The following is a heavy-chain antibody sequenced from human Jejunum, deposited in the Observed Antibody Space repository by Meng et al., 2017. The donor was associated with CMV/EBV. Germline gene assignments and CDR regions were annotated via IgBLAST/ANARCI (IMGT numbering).Heavy chain of an antibody. CDR2: NFPRASDT. Sequence: YWIGGVGHMPGKGLEWMGINFPRASDTRYSPSLRGQITISVDNSISTAYLQWSSLTTSDTAMYYCARHSYEFWSALIPAHYCDYWGQGTQVTVSS. D-gene: IGHD3-3*01. CDR3: ARHSYEFWSALIPAHYCDY. CDR1: YW. V-gene: IGHV5-51*01. J-gene: IGHJ4*02.